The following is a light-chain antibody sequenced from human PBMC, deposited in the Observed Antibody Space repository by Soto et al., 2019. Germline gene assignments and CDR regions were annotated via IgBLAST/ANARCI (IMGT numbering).Light chain of an antibody. CDR2: DVS. Sequence: EIVLTQSPGTLSLSPGERVTLSCRASQSVRSTYLAWYQQKPGRAPRIVIYDVSSRATDIPDRFSGSGSGTDFTLTISRLEPEDFAVYYCQQYGNLPTFGQGTRLEIK. J-gene: IGKJ5*01. V-gene: IGKV3-20*01. CDR3: QQYGNLPT. CDR1: QSVRSTY.